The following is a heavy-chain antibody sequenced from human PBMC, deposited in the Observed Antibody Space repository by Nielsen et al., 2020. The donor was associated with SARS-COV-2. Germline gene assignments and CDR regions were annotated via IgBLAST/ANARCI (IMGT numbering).Heavy chain of an antibody. Sequence: WIRQPPGKGLEWVAVIWYDGSNKYYADSVKGRFTISRDNSKNTLYLQMNSLRAEDTAVYYCAKGGEYCSGGSCYQGGCYYYYYMDVWGKGTTVTVSS. CDR3: AKGGEYCSGGSCYQGGCYYYYYMDV. D-gene: IGHD2-15*01. V-gene: IGHV3-33*06. J-gene: IGHJ6*03. CDR2: IWYDGSNK.